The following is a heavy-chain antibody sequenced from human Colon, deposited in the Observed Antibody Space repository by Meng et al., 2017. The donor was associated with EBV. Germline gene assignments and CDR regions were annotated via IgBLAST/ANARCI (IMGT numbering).Heavy chain of an antibody. CDR2: IYYSGST. D-gene: IGHD5-12*01. CDR1: GGSISSGDYY. V-gene: IGHV4-30-4*01. CDR3: ARDRGGLGAFDY. Sequence: QVQLQESGPVLVKPSQTLSLTGTVSGGSISSGDYYWCWIRQPPGKGLEWIGYIYYSGSTYYNPSLKSRVTISVDTSKNQFSLKLSSVTAADTAVYYCARDRGGLGAFDYWGQGTLVTVSS. J-gene: IGHJ4*02.